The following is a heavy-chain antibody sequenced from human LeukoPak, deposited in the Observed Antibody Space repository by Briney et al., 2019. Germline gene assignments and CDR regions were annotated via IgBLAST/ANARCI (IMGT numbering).Heavy chain of an antibody. CDR1: GYSFTTYY. Sequence: ASVKVSCKASGYSFTTYYLHWVRQAPGQGLDWVGIVNPTDGGTSCARRFQDRVTMTRDTSTGTVYMEMSSLRFEDTAVYYCTRSGIVGAPGDFDYWGQGTLVTVSS. CDR3: TRSGIVGAPGDFDY. J-gene: IGHJ4*02. V-gene: IGHV1-46*03. D-gene: IGHD1-26*01. CDR2: VNPTDGGT.